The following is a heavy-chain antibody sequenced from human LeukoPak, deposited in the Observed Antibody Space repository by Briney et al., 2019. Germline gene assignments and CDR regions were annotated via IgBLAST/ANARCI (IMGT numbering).Heavy chain of an antibody. Sequence: PGGSLRLSCAASRFTFSNYNMNWVRQAPGKGLEWVSYISSSSSIIYYSDSVKGRFTISRDNAKNSLYLQMNSLRDEDTAVYYCARGTSFDYWGQGTLVTVSS. CDR2: ISSSSSII. CDR3: ARGTSFDY. J-gene: IGHJ4*02. V-gene: IGHV3-48*02. CDR1: RFTFSNYN.